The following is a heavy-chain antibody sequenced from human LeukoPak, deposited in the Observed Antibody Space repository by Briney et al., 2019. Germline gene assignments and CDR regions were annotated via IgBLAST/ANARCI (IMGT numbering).Heavy chain of an antibody. D-gene: IGHD3-3*01. CDR3: ARHSRVSTNPIFHN. CDR1: GGSISGSSYY. Sequence: SETLSLTCTVSGGSISGSSYYWGWIRQPPEKGLEWIGSIYYTGSTYYNPSLKSRVTISVDPSKNQFSLNLNSVTAADTAIYYCARHSRVSTNPIFHNWGQGTLVTVSS. J-gene: IGHJ4*02. CDR2: IYYTGST. V-gene: IGHV4-39*01.